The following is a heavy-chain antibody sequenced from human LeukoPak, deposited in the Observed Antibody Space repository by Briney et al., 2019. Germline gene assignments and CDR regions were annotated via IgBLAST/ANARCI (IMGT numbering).Heavy chain of an antibody. CDR3: AKDEDTAMVTYAFDI. D-gene: IGHD5-18*01. CDR1: GFTFTTYG. J-gene: IGHJ3*02. V-gene: IGHV3-23*01. Sequence: GGSLRLSCSASGFTFTTYGMNWVRQAPGKGLEWVSGIGGSGIRTYYADSVKGRFTISRDNSKNTLYLQMNSLRAVDTAVYYCAKDEDTAMVTYAFDIWGQGTMVTVSS. CDR2: IGGSGIRT.